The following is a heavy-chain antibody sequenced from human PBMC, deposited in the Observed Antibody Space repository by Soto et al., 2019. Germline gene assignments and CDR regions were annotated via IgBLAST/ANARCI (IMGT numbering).Heavy chain of an antibody. D-gene: IGHD1-20*01. CDR1: GGSISSSSYY. CDR2: IYYSGST. V-gene: IGHV4-39*01. Sequence: PSETLSLTCTVSGGSISSSSYYWGWIRQPPGKGLEWIGSIYYSGSTYYNPSLKSRVTISVDTSKNQFSLKLSSVTAADTAVYYCASPGISAYFDYWGQGTLVTVSS. J-gene: IGHJ4*02. CDR3: ASPGISAYFDY.